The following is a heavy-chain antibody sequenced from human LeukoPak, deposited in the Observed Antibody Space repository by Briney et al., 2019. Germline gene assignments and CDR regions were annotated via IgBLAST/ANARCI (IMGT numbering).Heavy chain of an antibody. J-gene: IGHJ4*02. D-gene: IGHD1-26*01. Sequence: PGGSLRLSCAASGFTFSSYGMHWVRQAPGKGLEWVAFIRYDGSNKYYADSVKGRFTISRDNSKNTLYLQMNSLRAEDTAVYYCAKDLVGATIVVEYYFDYWGQGTLVTVSS. CDR3: AKDLVGATIVVEYYFDY. V-gene: IGHV3-30*02. CDR1: GFTFSSYG. CDR2: IRYDGSNK.